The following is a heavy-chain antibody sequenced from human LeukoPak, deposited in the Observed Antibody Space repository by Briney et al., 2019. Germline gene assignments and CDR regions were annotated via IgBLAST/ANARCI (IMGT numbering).Heavy chain of an antibody. CDR2: MNPNSGNT. CDR1: GYTFTSYD. D-gene: IGHD3-3*01. Sequence: ASVKVSCKASGYTFTSYDINWVRQATGQGLEWMGWMNPNSGNTGYAQKFQGRVTMTRNTSISTAYMELSSLRSEDTAVYYCARGYAYYDFWSGYYTGSAAFDIWGQGTMVTVSS. V-gene: IGHV1-8*01. J-gene: IGHJ3*02. CDR3: ARGYAYYDFWSGYYTGSAAFDI.